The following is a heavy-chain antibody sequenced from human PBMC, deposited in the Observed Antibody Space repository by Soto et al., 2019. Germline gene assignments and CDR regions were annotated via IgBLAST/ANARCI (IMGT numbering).Heavy chain of an antibody. J-gene: IGHJ4*02. CDR1: GGTFSSYA. Sequence: AASVKVSCKASGGTFSSYAISWVRQAPGQGLEWMGGIIPIFGTANYAQKFQGRVTITADESTSTAYMELSSLRSEDTAVYYCARGRFLEWFPTDYWGQGTLVTVSS. V-gene: IGHV1-69*13. D-gene: IGHD3-3*01. CDR3: ARGRFLEWFPTDY. CDR2: IIPIFGTA.